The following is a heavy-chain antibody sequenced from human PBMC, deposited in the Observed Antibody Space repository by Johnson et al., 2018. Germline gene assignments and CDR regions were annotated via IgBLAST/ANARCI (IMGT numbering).Heavy chain of an antibody. V-gene: IGHV3-21*04. CDR1: GFTFSSYS. CDR2: ISSNRSYI. CDR3: AKIYGGNSASYYYYGMDV. D-gene: IGHD4-23*01. J-gene: IGHJ6*02. Sequence: VQLVESGGGLVKPGGSLRLSCAASGFTFSSYSMNWVRQAPGKGLEWVSSISSNRSYIFYADSVKGRFTITRDNSKNTLYLQMNSLRAGDTAVYYWAKIYGGNSASYYYYGMDVWGQGTTVTVSS.